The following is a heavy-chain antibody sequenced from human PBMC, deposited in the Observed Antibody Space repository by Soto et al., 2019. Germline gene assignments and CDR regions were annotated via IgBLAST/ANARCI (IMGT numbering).Heavy chain of an antibody. V-gene: IGHV3-23*01. J-gene: IGHJ4*02. Sequence: EVQLLESGGGLVQPGGSLRLSCAASGFTFSSYAMSWVRQAPGKGLEWVSAISGSGGSTYYADSVKGRFTISRDNSKNTLYLQMNSLRAEDTAVYYCAKGSISGWYLAPYFDYWGQGTLVTVSS. D-gene: IGHD6-19*01. CDR2: ISGSGGST. CDR3: AKGSISGWYLAPYFDY. CDR1: GFTFSSYA.